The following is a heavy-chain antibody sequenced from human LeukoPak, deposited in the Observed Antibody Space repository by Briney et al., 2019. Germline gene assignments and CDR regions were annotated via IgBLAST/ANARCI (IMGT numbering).Heavy chain of an antibody. CDR1: GFTVSSNY. V-gene: IGHV3-53*01. J-gene: IGHJ4*02. D-gene: IGHD3-22*01. CDR3: AKKGVVVTIRREK. Sequence: GGSLRLSCAASGFTVSSNYMSWVRQAPGKGLEWVSLIYSGGSTYYADSVKGRFTISRDNSKNTLYLQMNSLRAEDTAVYYCAKKGVVVTIRREKWGQGTLVTVSS. CDR2: IYSGGST.